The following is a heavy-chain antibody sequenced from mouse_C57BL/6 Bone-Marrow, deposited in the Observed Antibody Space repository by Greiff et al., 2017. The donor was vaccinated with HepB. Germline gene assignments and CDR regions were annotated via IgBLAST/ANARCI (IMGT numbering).Heavy chain of an antibody. CDR1: GFNFKDDY. CDR2: IDPENGDT. V-gene: IGHV14-4*01. Sequence: VQLQQSGAELVRPGASVKLSCTASGFNFKDDYMHWVKQRPEQGLEWIGWIDPENGDTEYASKFQGKATITADTSSNTAYLQLSSLTSEDTAVYYCTPLYYYGSSLFAYWGQGTLVTVSA. J-gene: IGHJ3*01. CDR3: TPLYYYGSSLFAY. D-gene: IGHD1-1*01.